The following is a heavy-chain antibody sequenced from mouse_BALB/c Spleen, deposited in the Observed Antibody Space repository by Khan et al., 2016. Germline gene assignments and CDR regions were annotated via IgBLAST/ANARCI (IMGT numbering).Heavy chain of an antibody. CDR3: AREGWLLGYFDY. V-gene: IGHV1-4*01. D-gene: IGHD2-3*01. J-gene: IGHJ2*01. Sequence: QVRLQQSGAELAKPGASVKMSCKASGYTFTSYTMHWVKQGPGQGLEWIGYVIPSNAYTNYNQKFKDKATLTADKSSSTAYIQLSSLTSEDSAVYCCAREGWLLGYFDYWGQGTTLTVSS. CDR1: GYTFTSYT. CDR2: VIPSNAYT.